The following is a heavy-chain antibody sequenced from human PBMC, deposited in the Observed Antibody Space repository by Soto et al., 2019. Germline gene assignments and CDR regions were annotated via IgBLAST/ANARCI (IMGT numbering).Heavy chain of an antibody. CDR1: GYSFTSYW. CDR2: IYPGDSDT. CDR3: ARQNYDFWSGSKEIDY. D-gene: IGHD3-3*01. V-gene: IGHV5-51*01. J-gene: IGHJ4*02. Sequence: RGESLKISCKGSGYSFTSYWIGWVRQMPGKGLEWMGIIYPGDSDTRYSPSFQGQVTISADKSISTAYLQWSSLKASDTAMYYCARQNYDFWSGSKEIDYWGQGTLVTVSS.